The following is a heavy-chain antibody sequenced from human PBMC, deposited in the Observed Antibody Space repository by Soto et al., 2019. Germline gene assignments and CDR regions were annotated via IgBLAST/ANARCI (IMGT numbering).Heavy chain of an antibody. D-gene: IGHD3-22*01. V-gene: IGHV3-30-3*01. CDR2: ISYDGSNK. J-gene: IGHJ5*02. Sequence: QVQLVESGGGVVQPGRSLRLSCAASGFTFSSYAMHWVRQAPGKGLEWVAVISYDGSNKYYADSVKGRFTISRDNSKNXLXXQMNSLRAEDTAVYYCAREHLYYDSSGYYHNWFDPWGQGTLVTVSS. CDR1: GFTFSSYA. CDR3: AREHLYYDSSGYYHNWFDP.